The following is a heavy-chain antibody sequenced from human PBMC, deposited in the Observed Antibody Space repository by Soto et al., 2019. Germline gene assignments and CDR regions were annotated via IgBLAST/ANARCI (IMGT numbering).Heavy chain of an antibody. CDR2: IFCNGVT. CDR1: GGSINNFS. Sequence: PSETLSLTCTVSGGSINNFSWSWMRQPAGKGLEWIGRIFCNGVTNYSPSFKSRVTMSMDTSTHQFSLRLMSVTAADTAVYFCARGQGVVIAADSCFDPWGQGTLVTVSS. V-gene: IGHV4-4*07. D-gene: IGHD2-21*01. CDR3: ARGQGVVIAADSCFDP. J-gene: IGHJ5*02.